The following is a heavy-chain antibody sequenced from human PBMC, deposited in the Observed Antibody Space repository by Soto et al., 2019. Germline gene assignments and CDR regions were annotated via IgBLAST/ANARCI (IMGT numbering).Heavy chain of an antibody. J-gene: IGHJ4*02. Sequence: GGSLRLSCAASGFTVSTRYMSWFRQAPGKGLEWVSVIYSGGTTYYADSVKGRFTISRDNSKNTLYLQMNSLRVEDTAVYYCAREGYSSGWSGFDYWGQGTLVTVSS. CDR2: IYSGGTT. D-gene: IGHD6-19*01. V-gene: IGHV3-53*01. CDR1: GFTVSTRY. CDR3: AREGYSSGWSGFDY.